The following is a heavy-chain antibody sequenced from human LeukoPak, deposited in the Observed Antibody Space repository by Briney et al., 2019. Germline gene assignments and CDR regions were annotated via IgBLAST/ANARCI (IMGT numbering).Heavy chain of an antibody. D-gene: IGHD3-10*01. Sequence: ASVKVSCKASGYTFTSYGISWVRQAPGQGLEWMGWISAYNGNTNYAQKLQGRVTMTTDTSTSTAYMELRSLRSDDTAVYYCAREPGGTMVRSERPNFDYWGQGTLVTVSS. CDR1: GYTFTSYG. V-gene: IGHV1-18*01. CDR3: AREPGGTMVRSERPNFDY. CDR2: ISAYNGNT. J-gene: IGHJ4*02.